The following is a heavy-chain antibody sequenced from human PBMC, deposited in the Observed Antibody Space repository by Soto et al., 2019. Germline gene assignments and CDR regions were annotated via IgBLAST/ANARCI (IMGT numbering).Heavy chain of an antibody. CDR1: GYTFTGYY. J-gene: IGHJ6*02. D-gene: IGHD3-9*01. CDR3: ARDLRDDILTGLWYGMDV. CDR2: INPNSGGT. Sequence: ASVKVSCKASGYTFTGYYMHWVRQAPGQGLEGMGWINPNSGGTNYAQKFQGWVTMTRDTSISTAYMELSRLRSDDTAVYYCARDLRDDILTGLWYGMDVWGQGTTVTVSS. V-gene: IGHV1-2*04.